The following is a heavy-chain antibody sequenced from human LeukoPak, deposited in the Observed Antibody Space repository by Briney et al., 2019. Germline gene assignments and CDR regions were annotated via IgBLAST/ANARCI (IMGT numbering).Heavy chain of an antibody. D-gene: IGHD3-10*01. CDR3: AREFGISRAFDI. V-gene: IGHV3-48*03. J-gene: IGHJ3*02. Sequence: PGGSLRLSCAASGFSLRSSEMNWVRQAPGKGPEWVAHINSADNVEYYTDSVRGRFTISRDNGKNSLYLQMNSLTAEDTAVYYCAREFGISRAFDIWGQGTMVTVSS. CDR1: GFSLRSSE. CDR2: INSADNVE.